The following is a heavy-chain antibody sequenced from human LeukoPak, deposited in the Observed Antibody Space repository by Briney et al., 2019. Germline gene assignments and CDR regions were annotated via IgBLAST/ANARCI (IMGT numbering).Heavy chain of an antibody. CDR2: ISSSSSTI. V-gene: IGHV3-48*02. J-gene: IGHJ4*02. CDR1: GFTFSSNS. D-gene: IGHD1-26*01. CDR3: ARDGVGAAVDY. Sequence: PGGSLRLSCAASGFTFSSNSMNWVRQATGKGLEWLSYISSSSSTIHYADSVKGRFTISRDNAKNSLYLQMSSLRDEDTAVYYCARDGVGAAVDYWGQGTLVAVSS.